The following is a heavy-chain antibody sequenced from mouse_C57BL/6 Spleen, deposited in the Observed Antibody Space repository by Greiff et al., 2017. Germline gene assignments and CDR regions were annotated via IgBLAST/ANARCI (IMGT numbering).Heavy chain of an antibody. CDR3: AREDDDYDEDYFDY. D-gene: IGHD2-4*01. J-gene: IGHJ2*01. Sequence: QVQLQQPGAELVKPGASVTLSCTASGYTFTSYWMHWVQQRPGQGLEWIGMIHPTSGSTNYNEKFKSKATMTVDKSSSTAYMQLSGLTSEDSAVYYCAREDDDYDEDYFDYWGQGTPLTVSS. CDR2: IHPTSGST. CDR1: GYTFTSYW. V-gene: IGHV1-64*01.